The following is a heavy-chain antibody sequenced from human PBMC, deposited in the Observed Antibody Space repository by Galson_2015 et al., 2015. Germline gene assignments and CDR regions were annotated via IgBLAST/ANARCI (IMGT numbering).Heavy chain of an antibody. J-gene: IGHJ4*02. CDR2: VSGSGSST. D-gene: IGHD4-23*01. CDR1: GFTFSIYA. Sequence: SLRLSCAASGFTFSIYAMTWVRQAPGKGLGWVSGVSGSGSSTFYADSVKGRFTISRDKSKNTLYLQMNSLRAEDTAIYYCASQRPWGRWTGGPFDYWGQGALVTVSS. V-gene: IGHV3-23*01. CDR3: ASQRPWGRWTGGPFDY.